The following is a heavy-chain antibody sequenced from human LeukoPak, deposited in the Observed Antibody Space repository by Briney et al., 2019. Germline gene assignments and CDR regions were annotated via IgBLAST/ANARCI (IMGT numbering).Heavy chain of an antibody. CDR3: AKASVAIPQYCNS. D-gene: IGHD2-2*02. Sequence: GGSLRLSCAASGFTFSSYAMHWVRQAPGKGLEWVSTISGTGSSTYYADSAKGRFTISRDNSKDTLFLQLNSLTAADTAMYFCAKASVAIPQYCNSWGQGTLVTVSS. J-gene: IGHJ5*02. CDR1: GFTFSSYA. V-gene: IGHV3-23*01. CDR2: ISGTGSST.